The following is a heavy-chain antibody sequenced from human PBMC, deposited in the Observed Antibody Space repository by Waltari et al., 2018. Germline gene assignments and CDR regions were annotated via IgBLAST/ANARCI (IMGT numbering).Heavy chain of an antibody. Sequence: EVQLLESGGGLVQPRGSVSLSCAASGFPCSSYAMSWVRQAPGKGLEWGSVIYSGGSTYYADSVKGRFTISRDNSKNTLYLQMNSLRAEDTAVYYCAKDQVAGLRSYWGQGTLVTVSS. CDR2: IYSGGST. J-gene: IGHJ4*02. CDR3: AKDQVAGLRSY. D-gene: IGHD6-19*01. V-gene: IGHV3-23*03. CDR1: GFPCSSYA.